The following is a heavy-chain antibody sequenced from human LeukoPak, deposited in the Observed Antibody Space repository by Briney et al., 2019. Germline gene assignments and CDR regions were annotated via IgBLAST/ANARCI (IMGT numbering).Heavy chain of an antibody. J-gene: IGHJ4*02. Sequence: PGGSLRLSCAASGFTFSNYAMNWVRQAPGKGLEWVAVLIGSSGATDYADSVKGRLTISRDNSKNTLFLQMNSLRAEDTAFYYCAKGAYDYLEIAYFDYWGQGALVTVSS. CDR3: AKGAYDYLEIAYFDY. D-gene: IGHD5-12*01. V-gene: IGHV3-23*01. CDR2: LIGSSGAT. CDR1: GFTFSNYA.